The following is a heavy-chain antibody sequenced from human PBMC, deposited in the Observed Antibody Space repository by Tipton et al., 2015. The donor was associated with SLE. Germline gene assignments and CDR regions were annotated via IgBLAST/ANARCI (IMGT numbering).Heavy chain of an antibody. V-gene: IGHV3-9*01. CDR2: ISWNSGSI. CDR1: GFTFDDYA. Sequence: SLRLSCAASGFTFDDYAMHWVRQVPGKGLEWVSGISWNSGSIGYADSVKGRFTISRDNAKNSLYLQMNSLRAEDTAVYYCARAGGFPYYYSYMDVWGKGTTVTVSS. J-gene: IGHJ6*03. CDR3: ARAGGFPYYYSYMDV. D-gene: IGHD2-15*01.